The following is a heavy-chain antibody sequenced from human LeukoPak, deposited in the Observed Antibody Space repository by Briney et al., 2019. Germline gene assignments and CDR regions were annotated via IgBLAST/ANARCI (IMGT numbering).Heavy chain of an antibody. V-gene: IGHV3-74*01. CDR2: INSGGTTT. CDR3: GRETYTYDTSGPDH. D-gene: IGHD3-22*01. J-gene: IGHJ4*02. CDR1: GNYW. Sequence: GGSLRLSCAASGNYWMHWVRQVPGKGLVWVSRINSGGTTTNYADSVKGRFTISRDNAKNTLYLQMNSLRAEDTAVYYCGRETYTYDTSGPDHWGQGTLVTVSS.